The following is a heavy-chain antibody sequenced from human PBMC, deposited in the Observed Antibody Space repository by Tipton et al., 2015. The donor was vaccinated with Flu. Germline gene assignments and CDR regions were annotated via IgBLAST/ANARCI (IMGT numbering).Heavy chain of an antibody. CDR2: IHTSGTT. D-gene: IGHD4-17*01. CDR1: TGSIDSYY. CDR3: ARMEWTVTTPRYFDL. V-gene: IGHV4-4*07. J-gene: IGHJ2*01. Sequence: GLVKPSETLSLTCTVSTGSIDSYYWNWIRQTAGKGLEWIGRIHTSGTTNSNPSLKSRVIMSLDTSTNQFSLKLSSVTAADTAVYYCARMEWTVTTPRYFDLWGRGTLVTVSS.